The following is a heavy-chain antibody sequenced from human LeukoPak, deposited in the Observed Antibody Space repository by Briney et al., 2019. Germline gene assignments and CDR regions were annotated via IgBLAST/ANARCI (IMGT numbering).Heavy chain of an antibody. CDR3: AREVGGGASGQ. J-gene: IGHJ4*02. D-gene: IGHD3-16*01. Sequence: GGSLRLSFAASGFTFSSYWMHWVRQAPGKGLVWVSRINSDGSSTSYADSVKGRFTISRDNSENTLYPQMNSLKVEDTAVYYCAREVGGGASGQWGQGTLVTVSS. CDR1: GFTFSSYW. V-gene: IGHV3-74*01. CDR2: INSDGSST.